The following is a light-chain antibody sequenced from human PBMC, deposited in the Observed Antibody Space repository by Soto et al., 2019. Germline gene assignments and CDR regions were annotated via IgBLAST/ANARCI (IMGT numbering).Light chain of an antibody. V-gene: IGKV3-15*01. Sequence: EIVMTQSPATLSVSPGERATLSCRASQSVSSNVAWYQQKPGQAPRLLIYGASTRATGIPARFSGSGSGTEFTLTISTLQSEDFAVYDCQQYNNWPPWTFGQRRKVKIK. CDR2: GAS. CDR1: QSVSSN. CDR3: QQYNNWPPWT. J-gene: IGKJ1*01.